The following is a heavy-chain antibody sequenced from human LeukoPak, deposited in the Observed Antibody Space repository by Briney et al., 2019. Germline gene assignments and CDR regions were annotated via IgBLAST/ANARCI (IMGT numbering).Heavy chain of an antibody. J-gene: IGHJ4*02. V-gene: IGHV3-23*01. CDR2: ISGSGDNT. D-gene: IGHD2-21*02. CDR1: GFTFSSYA. CDR3: AKDFVVVPGNVNYFDY. Sequence: PGGSLRFSCAASGFTFSSYAMSWVRQAPGKGLEWVSAISGSGDNTYYADSVKGRFTVSRDNSKNTLYVQMKSLRAEDTAVYYCAKDFVVVPGNVNYFDYWGQGTLVTVSS.